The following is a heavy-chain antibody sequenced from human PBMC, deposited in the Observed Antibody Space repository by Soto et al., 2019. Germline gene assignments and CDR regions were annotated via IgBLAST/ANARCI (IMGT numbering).Heavy chain of an antibody. J-gene: IGHJ4*02. D-gene: IGHD6-13*01. Sequence: QVQLQESGPGLVKPSETLSLTCTVSGGSISSYYWSWIRQPAGKGLEWIRRIYTSGSTNYNPSLKSRVTMSVDTSKNQFSLKLSSVTAADTAVYYCARGISGSSRRSFDYWGQGTLVTVSS. CDR3: ARGISGSSRRSFDY. CDR1: GGSISSYY. CDR2: IYTSGST. V-gene: IGHV4-4*07.